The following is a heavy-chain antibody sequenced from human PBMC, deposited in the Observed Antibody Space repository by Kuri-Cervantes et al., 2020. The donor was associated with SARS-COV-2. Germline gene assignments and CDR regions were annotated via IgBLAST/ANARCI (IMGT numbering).Heavy chain of an antibody. D-gene: IGHD4-11*01. CDR3: ARAAAVTTYYYYYMDV. J-gene: IGHJ6*03. Sequence: GESLKISCAASGFTFSTYALSWVRQGPGKGLEWVSTTSASGDKAYYADSVKGRFTISRDNSQNTLYLQMYSLRAEDTAVYYCARAAAVTTYYYYYMDVWGKGTTVTVSS. CDR1: GFTFSTYA. CDR2: TSASGDKA. V-gene: IGHV3-23*01.